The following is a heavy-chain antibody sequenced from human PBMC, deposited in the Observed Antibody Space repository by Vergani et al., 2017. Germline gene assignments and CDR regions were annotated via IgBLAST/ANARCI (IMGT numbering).Heavy chain of an antibody. Sequence: QVQLQESGPGLVKPSETLSLTCAVSGYSISSGYSWNWVRQPPGKPLEWIGSVYYSGTTYYNPSLGGRVTMSIDKSKNHFSLTLTSVTAADSAFYFCARGQTGYSRDWSTYFFYMDVWGKGTTVTVSS. V-gene: IGHV4-28*01. D-gene: IGHD3/OR15-3a*01. CDR1: GYSISSGYS. CDR2: VYYSGTT. CDR3: ARGQTGYSRDWSTYFFYMDV. J-gene: IGHJ6*03.